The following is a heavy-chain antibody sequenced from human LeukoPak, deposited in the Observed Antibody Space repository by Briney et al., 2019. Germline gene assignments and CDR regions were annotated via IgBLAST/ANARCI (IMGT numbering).Heavy chain of an antibody. CDR2: IIPMLGKT. D-gene: IGHD2-2*01. Sequence: ASVKVSCKASGGTFDNYAVSWVREAPGLGLEWMGRIIPMLGKTNSAQKFQDRVTLTADKSTGTAYMELTHLRPDDTAVYFCARGLFGGFAAAPFDHWGQGTLVTVSP. CDR1: GGTFDNYA. V-gene: IGHV1-69*04. CDR3: ARGLFGGFAAAPFDH. J-gene: IGHJ4*02.